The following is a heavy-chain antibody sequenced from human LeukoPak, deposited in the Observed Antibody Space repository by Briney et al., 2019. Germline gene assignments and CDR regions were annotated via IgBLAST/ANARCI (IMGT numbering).Heavy chain of an antibody. V-gene: IGHV3-23*01. CDR1: GFTFSTFA. CDR2: IFPSGGEI. Sequence: GGSLRLSCAASGFTFSTFAMIWVRHPPGKGLEWVSSIFPSGGEIHYADSVRGRFTISRDNSKSTLSLQMNGLRAEDTAIYYCATYRQVLLPFESWGQGTLVTVSS. CDR3: ATYRQVLLPFES. D-gene: IGHD2-8*02. J-gene: IGHJ4*02.